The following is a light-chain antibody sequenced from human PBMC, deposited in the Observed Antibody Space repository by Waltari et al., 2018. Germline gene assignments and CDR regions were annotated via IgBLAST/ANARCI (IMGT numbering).Light chain of an antibody. CDR3: QQYDDFPLT. CDR1: QDISNF. CDR2: DAS. V-gene: IGKV1-33*01. J-gene: IGKJ4*01. Sequence: DIQMTQSPASLSASVGDRITITCQASQDISNFLNWYQQKPGKAPNLLISDASNLETGVPSMFSGGGSGTDFTFTISSLQPDDIATYYCQQYDDFPLTFGGGTKVEVK.